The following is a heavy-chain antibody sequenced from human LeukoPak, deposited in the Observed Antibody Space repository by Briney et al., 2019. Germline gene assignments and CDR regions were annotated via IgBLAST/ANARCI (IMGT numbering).Heavy chain of an antibody. CDR1: GFAFNSQT. D-gene: IGHD5-18*01. CDR3: AKGLRGYSYGYLDY. Sequence: PGGSLRLSCAASGFAFNSQTMSWVRQAPGKGLEWVASIKEDEIEIHYVDSVKGRFTISRDNSKNTLYLQMNSLRAEDTAVYYCAKGLRGYSYGYLDYWGQGTLVTVSS. CDR2: IKEDEIEI. V-gene: IGHV3-7*03. J-gene: IGHJ4*02.